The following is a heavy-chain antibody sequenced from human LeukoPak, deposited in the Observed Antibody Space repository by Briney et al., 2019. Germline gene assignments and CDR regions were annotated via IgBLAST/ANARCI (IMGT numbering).Heavy chain of an antibody. J-gene: IGHJ5*02. CDR3: ARGLEYYYGSGSPSGWFDP. CDR2: INHSGST. V-gene: IGHV4-34*01. Sequence: SETLSLTCAVYGGFFSGYYWSWLRQPPGKGLEWIGEINHSGSTNYNPSLKSRATISVDTSKNQFSLKLSSVTAADTAVYYCARGLEYYYGSGSPSGWFDPWGQGTLVPVSS. D-gene: IGHD3-10*01. CDR1: GGFFSGYY.